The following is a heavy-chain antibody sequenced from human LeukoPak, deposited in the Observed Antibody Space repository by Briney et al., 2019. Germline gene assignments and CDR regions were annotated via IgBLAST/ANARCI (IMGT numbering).Heavy chain of an antibody. D-gene: IGHD1-7*01. Sequence: GESLKISCNGSGYGFTSYWISWVRQMPGKGLEWMGIIYPGDSDTRYSPSFQGQVTISADKSISTAYLQWSSLKASDTAMYYCARRVGITGTSYYFDYWGQGTLVTVSS. CDR1: GYGFTSYW. CDR3: ARRVGITGTSYYFDY. J-gene: IGHJ4*02. V-gene: IGHV5-51*01. CDR2: IYPGDSDT.